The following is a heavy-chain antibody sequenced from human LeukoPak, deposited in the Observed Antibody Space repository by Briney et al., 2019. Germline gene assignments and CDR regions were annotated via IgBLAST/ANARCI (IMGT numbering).Heavy chain of an antibody. Sequence: PGGSLRLSCAASGFTFSSYSMNWVRQAPGKGLEWVSSISSSSSKIYYADSVKGRFTFSRDNAKNSLYLQMNSLRAEDTAIYSCAREYSEAFDIWGQGTMVTVSS. V-gene: IGHV3-21*01. CDR3: AREYSEAFDI. D-gene: IGHD2-15*01. J-gene: IGHJ3*02. CDR2: ISSSSSKI. CDR1: GFTFSSYS.